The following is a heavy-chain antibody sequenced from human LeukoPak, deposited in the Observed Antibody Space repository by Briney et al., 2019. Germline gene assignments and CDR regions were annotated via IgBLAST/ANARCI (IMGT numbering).Heavy chain of an antibody. Sequence: SVKVSCKASGGTFSSYAMSWVRQAPGQGLEWMGRIIPIFGTANYAQKFQGRVTITTDESTSTAYMELSSLRSEDTAVYYCARDGEAMVGYTDVWGKGTTVTVSS. CDR3: ARDGEAMVGYTDV. CDR1: GGTFSSYA. J-gene: IGHJ6*03. V-gene: IGHV1-69*05. CDR2: IIPIFGTA. D-gene: IGHD5-18*01.